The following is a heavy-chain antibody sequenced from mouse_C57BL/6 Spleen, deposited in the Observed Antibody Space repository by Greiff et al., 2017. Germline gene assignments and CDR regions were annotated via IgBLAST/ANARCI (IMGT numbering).Heavy chain of an antibody. J-gene: IGHJ1*03. D-gene: IGHD1-1*01. Sequence: VQLQQSGPELVKPGASVKISCKASGYSFTDYNMNWVKQSNGKSLEWIGVIYPNYGTTSYNQKFKGKATLTVDQSSSTAYRQLNSLTSEDSAVYYCATDYGSSYPYFDVWGTGTTVTVSS. CDR3: ATDYGSSYPYFDV. CDR2: IYPNYGTT. CDR1: GYSFTDYN. V-gene: IGHV1-39*01.